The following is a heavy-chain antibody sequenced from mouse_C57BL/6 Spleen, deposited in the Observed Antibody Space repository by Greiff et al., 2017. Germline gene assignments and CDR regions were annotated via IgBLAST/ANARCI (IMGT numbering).Heavy chain of an antibody. Sequence: VQLQESGAELARPGASVKMSCKASGYTFTSYTMHWVKQRPGQGLEWIGYINPSSGYTKYKQKFKDKATLTADKSSSTAYMQLSSLTSEDSAVYYCARGGDYARDYWGQGTSVTVSS. CDR2: INPSSGYT. V-gene: IGHV1-4*01. CDR3: ARGGDYARDY. CDR1: GYTFTSYT. J-gene: IGHJ4*01.